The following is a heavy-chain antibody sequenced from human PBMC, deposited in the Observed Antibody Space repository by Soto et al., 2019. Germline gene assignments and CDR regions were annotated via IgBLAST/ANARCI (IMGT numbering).Heavy chain of an antibody. CDR2: LFDSRVT. J-gene: IGHJ3*01. D-gene: IGHD2-21*02. CDR3: VRDLAHGDSGNV. CDR1: GAVVTSGENY. Sequence: ASETLSLTCSVSGAVVTSGENYWSWVRQPPGKGLEWLGYLFDSRVTSYTPPLNSRVTLSLDRPNNQVYLKLRSVTAADTVFYFCVRDLAHGDSGNVWG. V-gene: IGHV4-30-4*08.